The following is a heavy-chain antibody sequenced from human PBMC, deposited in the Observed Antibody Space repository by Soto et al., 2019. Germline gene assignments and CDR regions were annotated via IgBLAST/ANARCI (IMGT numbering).Heavy chain of an antibody. J-gene: IGHJ6*03. CDR3: ARGSLEGEYYYMDV. CDR2: INHSGST. V-gene: IGHV4-34*01. D-gene: IGHD2-21*01. Sequence: PSETLSLTCAVYGGFFIGYYWSWIRQPPGKGLEWIGEINHSGSTNYNPSLKSRVTISVDTSNNQFSLKLSSVTAADTAVYYCARGSLEGEYYYMDVLDKGTTVTVSS. CDR1: GGFFIGYY.